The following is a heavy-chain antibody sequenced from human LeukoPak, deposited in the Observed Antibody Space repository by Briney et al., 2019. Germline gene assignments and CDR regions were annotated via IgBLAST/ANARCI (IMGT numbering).Heavy chain of an antibody. V-gene: IGHV4-39*01. D-gene: IGHD3-3*01. CDR2: IYYSGST. CDR3: ASYDFWSGYYLDY. J-gene: IGHJ4*02. CDR1: GGSISSSSYY. Sequence: PSGTLSLTCTVSGGSISSSSYYWGWIRQPPGKGLEWIGSIYYSGSTYYNPSLKSRVTISVDTSKNQFSLKLSSVTAADTAVYYCASYDFWSGYYLDYWGQGTLVTVSS.